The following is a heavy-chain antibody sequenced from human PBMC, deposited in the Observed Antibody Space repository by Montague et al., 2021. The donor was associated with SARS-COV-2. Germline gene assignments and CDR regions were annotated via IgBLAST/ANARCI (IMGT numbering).Heavy chain of an antibody. CDR1: GFSLSTHGVG. CDR2: IYWDDNK. Sequence: PALVKPTQTLTLTCTFSGFSLSTHGVGVAWIRQPPGKALEWLALIYWDDNKHYSPSLKTRLSIAKDTSKREVVLTMTNMDPVDTATYFCALGPRWGSSGFDSWFDPWGQGTLVTVS. CDR3: ALGPRWGSSGFDSWFDP. J-gene: IGHJ5*02. D-gene: IGHD3-22*01. V-gene: IGHV2-5*02.